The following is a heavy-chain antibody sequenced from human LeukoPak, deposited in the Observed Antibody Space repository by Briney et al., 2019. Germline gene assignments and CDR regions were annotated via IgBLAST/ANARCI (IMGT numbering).Heavy chain of an antibody. D-gene: IGHD2-2*01. J-gene: IGHJ6*03. V-gene: IGHV3-21*01. CDR1: GFTFSSYS. Sequence: PGGSLRLSCAASGFTFSSYSMNWVRQAPGKGLEWVSSISSSSSYIYYADSVKGRFTISRDNAKNSLYLQMNSLRAEDTAVYYCARDDSRGYCSSTSCSMKEGLYYYYMDVWGKGTTVTVSS. CDR3: ARDDSRGYCSSTSCSMKEGLYYYYMDV. CDR2: ISSSSSYI.